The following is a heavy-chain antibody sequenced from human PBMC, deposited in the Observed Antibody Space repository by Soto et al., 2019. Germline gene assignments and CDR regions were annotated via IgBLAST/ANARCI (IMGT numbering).Heavy chain of an antibody. Sequence: GGSLRLSCAASGFTFSKYRMNWVRQAPGKGLEWVSYISSSSSFKFYADSVKDRFTISRDNSKSLLYLQMNSLRAEDTAVYYCARRGPGTYFDYWGQGTLVTVSS. CDR2: ISSSSSFK. CDR1: GFTFSKYR. V-gene: IGHV3-21*04. CDR3: ARRGPGTYFDY. J-gene: IGHJ4*02. D-gene: IGHD6-13*01.